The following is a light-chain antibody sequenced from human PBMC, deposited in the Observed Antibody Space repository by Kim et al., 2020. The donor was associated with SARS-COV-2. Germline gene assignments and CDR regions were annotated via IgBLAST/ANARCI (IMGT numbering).Light chain of an antibody. V-gene: IGLV3-1*01. J-gene: IGLJ2*01. Sequence: SYELTQPPSVSVSSGQTATITCSGDDLDDKYFSWYQQKPGQSPVLIIYQDTKRPSGIPARFSGSNSGNTATLTISGTQAIDEADYYCQAWDGIVVFGGGTQLTVL. CDR3: QAWDGIVV. CDR2: QDT. CDR1: DLDDKY.